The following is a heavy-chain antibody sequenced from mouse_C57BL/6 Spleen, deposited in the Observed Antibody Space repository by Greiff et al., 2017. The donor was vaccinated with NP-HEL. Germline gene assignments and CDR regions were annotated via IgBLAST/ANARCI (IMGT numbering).Heavy chain of an antibody. Sequence: EVMLVESGGGLVKPGGSLKLSCAASGFTFSSYTMSWVRQTPEKRLEWVATISGGGGNTYYPDSVKGRFTISRDNAKNTLYPQMSSLRSEDTALYYCARQAIYYGNSYYFDYWGQGTTLTVSS. CDR2: ISGGGGNT. V-gene: IGHV5-9*01. J-gene: IGHJ2*01. CDR3: ARQAIYYGNSYYFDY. CDR1: GFTFSSYT. D-gene: IGHD2-1*01.